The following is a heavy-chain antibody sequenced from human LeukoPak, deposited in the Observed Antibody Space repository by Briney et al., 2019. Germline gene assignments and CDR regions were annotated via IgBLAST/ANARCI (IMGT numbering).Heavy chain of an antibody. D-gene: IGHD1-26*01. Sequence: SETLSLTCAVSNYSISNAYYWGWIRQPPERGLEWIGSINHRGNIYYNPSLKSRAAISVDTSKDQFSLKLSSVTAADTAVYYCARVNSGTYSSIYCFYYMDAWGEGTTVTISS. CDR2: INHRGNI. J-gene: IGHJ6*03. CDR3: ARVNSGTYSSIYCFYYMDA. CDR1: NYSISNAYY. V-gene: IGHV4-38-2*01.